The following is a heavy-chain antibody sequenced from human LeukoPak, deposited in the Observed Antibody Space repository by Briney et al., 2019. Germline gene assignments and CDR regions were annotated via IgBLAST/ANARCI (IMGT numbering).Heavy chain of an antibody. Sequence: SQTLSLTCAISGDIVSSNSAAWNWIRQSPSRGLEWLGRTYYRSKWYTDYAVSMKSRITINPDTSKNQFSLQLNSVTPEDTAAYYCAREWVAVSDGFDIWGQGTMVTVSS. D-gene: IGHD2-15*01. CDR2: TYYRSKWYT. CDR3: AREWVAVSDGFDI. V-gene: IGHV6-1*01. J-gene: IGHJ3*02. CDR1: GDIVSSNSAA.